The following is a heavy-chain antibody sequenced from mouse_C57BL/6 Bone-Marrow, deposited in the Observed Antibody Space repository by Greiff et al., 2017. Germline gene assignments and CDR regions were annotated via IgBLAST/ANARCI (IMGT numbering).Heavy chain of an antibody. Sequence: EVKLMESGGDLVKPGGSLKLSCAASGFNFSSYGMSWVRQTPDKRLEWVATISSGGSYTYYPDSVKGRFTISRDNAKNTLYLQMSSLKSEDTAMYYGARHSTYYSNYNYWGRGNTLTVSS. V-gene: IGHV5-6*01. CDR2: ISSGGSYT. CDR3: ARHSTYYSNYNY. CDR1: GFNFSSYG. D-gene: IGHD2-5*01. J-gene: IGHJ2*01.